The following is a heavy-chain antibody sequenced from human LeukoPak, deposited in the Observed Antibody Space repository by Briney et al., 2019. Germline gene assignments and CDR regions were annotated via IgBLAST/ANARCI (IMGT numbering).Heavy chain of an antibody. V-gene: IGHV3-48*01. D-gene: IGHD5-18*01. Sequence: PGGSLRLSCVASGFTFSSYSMSWVRQTPGKGLEWVSYISDGGSTIYYADSVKGRFTISRDNSKNTLYLQMNSLRAEDTAVYYCARVSGYSYGYPSPYDYWGQGTLVTVSS. CDR2: ISDGGSTI. CDR3: ARVSGYSYGYPSPYDY. CDR1: GFTFSSYS. J-gene: IGHJ4*02.